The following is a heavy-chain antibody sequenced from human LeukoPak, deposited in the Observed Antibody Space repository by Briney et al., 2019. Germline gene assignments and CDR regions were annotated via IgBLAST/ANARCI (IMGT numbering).Heavy chain of an antibody. Sequence: PGGSLRLSCEASGFTFSSYSMNWVRQAPGKGLEWISYISTSTTTIYYANSVKGRFTISRDNAKKSLYLQMNSLRVEDTGVYYCASWGEGALDSWGQGTLVTVSS. CDR2: ISTSTTTI. D-gene: IGHD1-26*01. CDR3: ASWGEGALDS. V-gene: IGHV3-48*01. CDR1: GFTFSSYS. J-gene: IGHJ4*02.